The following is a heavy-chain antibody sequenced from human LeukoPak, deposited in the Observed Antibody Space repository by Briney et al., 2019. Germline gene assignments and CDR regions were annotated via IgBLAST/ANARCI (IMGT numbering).Heavy chain of an antibody. CDR2: MNPNSGNT. J-gene: IGHJ5*02. CDR3: ARGRGAVAGTDWFDP. Sequence: ASVTVSCKASGYTFTSYDINWVRQAPGQGLEGMGWMNPNSGNTGYAQKFQGRVTMTRNTSISTAYMELSSLRSEDTAVYYCARGRGAVAGTDWFDPWGQGTLVTVSS. CDR1: GYTFTSYD. V-gene: IGHV1-8*01. D-gene: IGHD6-19*01.